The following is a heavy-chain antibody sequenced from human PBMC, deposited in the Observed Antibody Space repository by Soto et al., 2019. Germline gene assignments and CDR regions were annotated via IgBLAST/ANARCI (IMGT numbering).Heavy chain of an antibody. D-gene: IGHD3-16*01. V-gene: IGHV1-69*13. CDR2: IIPIFGTA. CDR1: VGSFSSYA. CDR3: ARGNFGGGPTEY. J-gene: IGHJ4*02. Sequence: SVKVSCKASVGSFSSYAISWVRQAPGQGLEWMGGIIPIFGTANYAQKFQGRVTITADESTSTAYMELSSLRSEDTAVYYCARGNFGGGPTEYWGKGTLVTV.